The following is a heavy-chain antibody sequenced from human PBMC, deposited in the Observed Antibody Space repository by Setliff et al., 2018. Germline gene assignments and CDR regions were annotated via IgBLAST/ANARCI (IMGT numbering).Heavy chain of an antibody. V-gene: IGHV4-39*01. CDR1: GASLNSGTYY. CDR3: ARTGTYRYFDY. CDR2: IYYRGDT. D-gene: IGHD1-1*01. Sequence: SETLSLTCTVSGASLNSGTYYWGWIRQPPGKGLEWIGRIYYRGDTYYNAPLKGRLTISVDMAQNQFSLRLTSVTAADTAVYYCARTGTYRYFDYWGQGALVTVSS. J-gene: IGHJ4*02.